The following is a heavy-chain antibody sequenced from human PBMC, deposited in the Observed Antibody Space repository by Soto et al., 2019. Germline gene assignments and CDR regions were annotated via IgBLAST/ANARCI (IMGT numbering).Heavy chain of an antibody. Sequence: QVQLQESGPGLVKPSETLSLTCTVSGGSVSSGSYYWSWIRQPPGKGLEWIGYIYYSGSTNYNPSPHSRVTISVDTPKTQFSLKLSSVTAADTAVYYCARGIEGWYQGRYYYGMDVWGQGTTVTVSS. D-gene: IGHD6-19*01. CDR3: ARGIEGWYQGRYYYGMDV. CDR1: GGSVSSGSYY. J-gene: IGHJ6*02. V-gene: IGHV4-61*01. CDR2: IYYSGST.